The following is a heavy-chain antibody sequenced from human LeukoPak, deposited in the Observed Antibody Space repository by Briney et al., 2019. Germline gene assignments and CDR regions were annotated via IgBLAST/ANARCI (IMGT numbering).Heavy chain of an antibody. CDR1: GGSISRSSYY. V-gene: IGHV4-39*01. Sequence: PSETLSLTCTVSGGSISRSSYYWGWIRQPPGKGLEWIGSVYSSGNTYYNPSLKSRATISEDTSKNQFSLKLSSVTAADTAVYYCASYIGGYTFDYWGQGTLDTVSS. CDR2: VYSSGNT. CDR3: ASYIGGYTFDY. D-gene: IGHD2-2*02. J-gene: IGHJ4*02.